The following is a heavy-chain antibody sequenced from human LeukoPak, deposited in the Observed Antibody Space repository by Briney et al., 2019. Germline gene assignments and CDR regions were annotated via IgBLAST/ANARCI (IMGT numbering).Heavy chain of an antibody. J-gene: IGHJ5*02. Sequence: SETLSLTCAVYGGSFSGYYWSWIRQPPGKGLEWIGSIYYSGSTYYNPSLKSRVTISVDTSKNQFSLKLSSVTAAATAVYYCARHRGYSSSWYRNWFDPWGQGTLVTVSS. CDR1: GGSFSGYY. CDR3: ARHRGYSSSWYRNWFDP. CDR2: IYYSGST. V-gene: IGHV4-34*01. D-gene: IGHD6-13*01.